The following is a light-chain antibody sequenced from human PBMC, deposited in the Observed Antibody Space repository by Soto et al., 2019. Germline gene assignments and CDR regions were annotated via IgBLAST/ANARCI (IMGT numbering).Light chain of an antibody. J-gene: IGKJ1*01. Sequence: DIHITQSPSTLPASVGDRVTITCRASQSISNWLAWYQQQPGTAPKLLIYHASTLESGVPSRFSGSGSGTEFTITISSLQLDDFATYYCQQYNSYSFGQGTKVDIK. CDR2: HAS. V-gene: IGKV1-5*01. CDR1: QSISNW. CDR3: QQYNSYS.